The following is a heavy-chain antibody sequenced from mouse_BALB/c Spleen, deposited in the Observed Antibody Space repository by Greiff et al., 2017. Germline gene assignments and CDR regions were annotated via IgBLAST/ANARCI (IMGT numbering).Heavy chain of an antibody. Sequence: QVQLQQSGAELVRPGASVTLSCKASGYTFTDYEMHWVKQTPVHGLEWIGAIDPETGGTAYNQKFKGKATLTADKSSSTAYMELRSLTSEDSAVYYCAREGPDGNPFAYWGQGTLVTVSA. V-gene: IGHV1-15*01. CDR2: IDPETGGT. CDR3: AREGPDGNPFAY. D-gene: IGHD2-1*01. CDR1: GYTFTDYE. J-gene: IGHJ3*01.